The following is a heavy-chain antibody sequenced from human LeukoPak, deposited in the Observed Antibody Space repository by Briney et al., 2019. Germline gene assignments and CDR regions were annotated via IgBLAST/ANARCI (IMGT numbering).Heavy chain of an antibody. V-gene: IGHV3-23*01. J-gene: IGHJ4*02. Sequence: GGSLRLSCAASGFTFSSYSMNWVRQAPGKGLEWVSAISGSGGSTYYADSVKGRFTISRDNSKNTLYLQMNSLRAEDTAVYYCARYSSSWYTPPGYWGQGTLVTVSS. CDR1: GFTFSSYS. CDR3: ARYSSSWYTPPGY. CDR2: ISGSGGST. D-gene: IGHD6-13*01.